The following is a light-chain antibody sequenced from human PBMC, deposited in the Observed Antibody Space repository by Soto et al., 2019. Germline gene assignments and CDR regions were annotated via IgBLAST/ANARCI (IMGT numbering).Light chain of an antibody. CDR3: SSYTSSSTRV. J-gene: IGLJ1*01. CDR2: DVS. Sequence: QSVLTQPASVSGSPGQSITISCTGTSSDVGGYNYVSWYQQHPGKAPKLMIYDVSNRPSGVSNRFSGSKSGNTAPLTISGLQAEDEADYYCSSYTSSSTRVFGTGTEVTVL. CDR1: SSDVGGYNY. V-gene: IGLV2-14*01.